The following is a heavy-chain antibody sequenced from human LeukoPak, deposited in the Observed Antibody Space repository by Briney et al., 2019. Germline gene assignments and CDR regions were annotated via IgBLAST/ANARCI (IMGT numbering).Heavy chain of an antibody. J-gene: IGHJ4*02. CDR1: GFTLSSYG. Sequence: GRCLRLSCAAAGFTLSSYGMRWVSQAAGKWLGWVVVIWVDGSNKYYADSVKGRFTISRDNSKNTLYLQMNSLRAEDTAVYYCARALGDSSGLCGYWGQGTLVTVSS. CDR3: ARALGDSSGLCGY. CDR2: IWVDGSNK. D-gene: IGHD3-22*01. V-gene: IGHV3-33*01.